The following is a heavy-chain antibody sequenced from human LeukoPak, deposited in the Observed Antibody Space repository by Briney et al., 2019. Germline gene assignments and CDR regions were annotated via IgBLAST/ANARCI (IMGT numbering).Heavy chain of an antibody. D-gene: IGHD3-3*01. CDR3: ARSRGYDSRDWFDP. Sequence: SVKVSCKASGGTFSSYAISWVRQAPGQGLEWMGGIIPIFGTANYAQKFQGGVTITADESTSTAYMELSSLRSEDTAVYYCARSRGYDSRDWFDPWGQGTLVTVSS. CDR2: IIPIFGTA. J-gene: IGHJ5*02. V-gene: IGHV1-69*13. CDR1: GGTFSSYA.